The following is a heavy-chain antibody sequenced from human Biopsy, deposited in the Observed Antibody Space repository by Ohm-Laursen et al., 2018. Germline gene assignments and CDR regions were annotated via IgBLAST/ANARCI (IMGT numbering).Heavy chain of an antibody. J-gene: IGHJ4*01. CDR3: ARDRSGLTLTTLDF. Sequence: SLRLSCAASGFIFDNYGMHWVRQAPGKGLEWVSGINWNSGDIVYVDSVKGRFTISRDNAKNSLSLQMNSLRAEDTALYYCARDRSGLTLTTLDFWGHGTLVTVSS. CDR2: INWNSGDI. V-gene: IGHV3-9*01. D-gene: IGHD6-25*01. CDR1: GFIFDNYG.